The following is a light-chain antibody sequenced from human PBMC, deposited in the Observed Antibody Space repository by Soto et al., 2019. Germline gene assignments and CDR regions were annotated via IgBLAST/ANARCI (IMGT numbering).Light chain of an antibody. CDR2: GAS. CDR3: QQYGKA. CDR1: QSVSSSY. Sequence: EIVLTQSPGTLSLSPGERATLSCRASQSVSSSYLAWYQQKPGQAPRLLIYGASSRATGIPDRFSGSGSGTDFTFTISRLEPEDLALYYCQQYGKAFGQGTRWIS. V-gene: IGKV3-20*01. J-gene: IGKJ1*01.